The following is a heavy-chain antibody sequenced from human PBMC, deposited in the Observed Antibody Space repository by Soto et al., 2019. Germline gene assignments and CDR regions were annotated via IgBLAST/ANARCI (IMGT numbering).Heavy chain of an antibody. CDR2: IYWDDDK. V-gene: IGHV2-5*02. CDR3: AHAYGGTSWPNDAFDV. Sequence: QITLKESGPTLVKPTQTLTLTCTFSGFSLSADGVGVGWIRQPPGKALEWLALIYWDDDKRYRPSLKSRLTIPQDTSNNQVVLTMTNMDPVDTATYYCAHAYGGTSWPNDAFDVWGQGTVVTVSS. J-gene: IGHJ3*01. CDR1: GFSLSADGVG. D-gene: IGHD2-2*01.